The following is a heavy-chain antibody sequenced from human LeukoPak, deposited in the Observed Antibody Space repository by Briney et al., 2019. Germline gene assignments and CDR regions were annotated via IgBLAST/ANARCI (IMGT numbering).Heavy chain of an antibody. J-gene: IGHJ4*02. CDR2: IYYSGST. D-gene: IGHD3-22*01. Sequence: PSETLSLTCTVSGYSISSGYYWGWVRQPPGKGLEWIGSIYYSGSTYYNPSLKSRVTISVDTSKNQFSLKLSSVTAADTAVYYCARYGEYYYDSSGAFDYWGQGTLVTVSS. V-gene: IGHV4-38-2*02. CDR3: ARYGEYYYDSSGAFDY. CDR1: GYSISSGYY.